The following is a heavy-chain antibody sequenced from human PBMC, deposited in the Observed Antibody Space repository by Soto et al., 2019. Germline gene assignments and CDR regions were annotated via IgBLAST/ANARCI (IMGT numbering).Heavy chain of an antibody. V-gene: IGHV4-34*01. J-gene: IGHJ6*02. Sequence: PSETLSLTCAVYGGSFSGYYWSWIRQPPGKGLEWIGEINHSGSTNYNPSLKSRVTISVDTSKNQFSLKLSSVTAADTAVYYCARGRQWLVRVQNGMDVWGQGTTVTVSS. CDR3: ARGRQWLVRVQNGMDV. CDR2: INHSGST. D-gene: IGHD6-19*01. CDR1: GGSFSGYY.